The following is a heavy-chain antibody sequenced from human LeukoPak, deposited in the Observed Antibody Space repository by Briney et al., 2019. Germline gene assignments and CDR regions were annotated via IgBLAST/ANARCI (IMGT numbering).Heavy chain of an antibody. CDR2: MNPNSGNT. D-gene: IGHD3-22*01. CDR1: GYTFTSYD. CDR3: ARGGARWYYDSSGSPYYGMDV. J-gene: IGHJ6*02. Sequence: ASVKVSCKASGYTFTSYDINWVRQATGQGLEWMGWMNPNSGNTGYAQKFQGRVTMTRNTSISTAYMELSRLRSEDTAVYYCARGGARWYYDSSGSPYYGMDVWDQGTTVTVSS. V-gene: IGHV1-8*01.